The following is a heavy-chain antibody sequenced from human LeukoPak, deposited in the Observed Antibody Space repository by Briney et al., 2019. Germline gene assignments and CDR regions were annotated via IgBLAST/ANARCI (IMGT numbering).Heavy chain of an antibody. CDR2: IYWDDDK. CDR1: GFSLSTSGVG. J-gene: IGHJ5*02. CDR3: AHSRPANYYYDSSGYWSWFDP. D-gene: IGHD3-22*01. Sequence: SGPTLVNPTQTLTLTCTFSGFSLSTSGVGVGWIRQPPGKALEWLALIYWDDDKRYSPSLKSRLTITKDTSKNQVVLTMTNMDPVDTATYYCAHSRPANYYYDSSGYWSWFDPWGQGTLVTVSS. V-gene: IGHV2-5*02.